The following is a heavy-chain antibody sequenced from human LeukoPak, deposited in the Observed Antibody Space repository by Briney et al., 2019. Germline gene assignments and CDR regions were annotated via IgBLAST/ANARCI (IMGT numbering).Heavy chain of an antibody. D-gene: IGHD1-26*01. Sequence: GGSLRLSCAASGFTFDDYAMHWVQQAPGKGLEWVSGISWNSGSIGYADSVKGRFTISRDNAKNTLYLQMNSLRAEDTAVYYCARVGATTAGWYYFDYWGQGTLVTVSS. V-gene: IGHV3-9*01. J-gene: IGHJ4*02. CDR2: ISWNSGSI. CDR3: ARVGATTAGWYYFDY. CDR1: GFTFDDYA.